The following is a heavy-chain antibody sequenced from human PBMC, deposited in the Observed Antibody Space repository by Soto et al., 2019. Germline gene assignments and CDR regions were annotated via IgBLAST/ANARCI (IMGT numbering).Heavy chain of an antibody. J-gene: IGHJ3*02. V-gene: IGHV3-48*02. CDR2: ISGSGRTT. Sequence: PGGSLRLSCAATGFTFSSYTINWVRQAPGKGLEWVSYISGSGRTTYYADSVKGRFTISRDNAKNSVSLQLSSLRDEDAAVYYCARVRVYGYASAFDIWGQGTMGTVS. CDR1: GFTFSSYT. CDR3: ARVRVYGYASAFDI. D-gene: IGHD5-18*01.